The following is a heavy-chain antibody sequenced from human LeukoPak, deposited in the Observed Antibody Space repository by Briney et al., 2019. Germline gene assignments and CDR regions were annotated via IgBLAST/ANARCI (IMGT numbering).Heavy chain of an antibody. CDR3: ARHWGHYGDYGGFDS. Sequence: GESLKISCKSSGSSFINYWVGWVRQMPGKGLEWMGIIYPGDSETRYSPSFQGQVTISVDKSTSTAYLQWSSLKASDTAKYYCARHWGHYGDYGGFDSWGQGTLVTVSS. V-gene: IGHV5-51*01. D-gene: IGHD4-17*01. CDR1: GSSFINYW. J-gene: IGHJ4*02. CDR2: IYPGDSET.